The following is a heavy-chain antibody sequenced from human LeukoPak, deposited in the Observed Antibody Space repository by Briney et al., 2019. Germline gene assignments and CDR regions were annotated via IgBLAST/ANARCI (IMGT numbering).Heavy chain of an antibody. V-gene: IGHV3-48*01. J-gene: IGHJ4*02. D-gene: IGHD1-1*01. Sequence: GGSLRLSCAASGFTFSSFIMNWVRQAPGKGLEWVSYIGDNSAIYYADSVKGRFTISRDNAKNSLFLQMNSLRAEDTAVYYCARAPERGTVDYWGRGTLVTVSS. CDR2: IGDNSAI. CDR1: GFTFSSFI. CDR3: ARAPERGTVDY.